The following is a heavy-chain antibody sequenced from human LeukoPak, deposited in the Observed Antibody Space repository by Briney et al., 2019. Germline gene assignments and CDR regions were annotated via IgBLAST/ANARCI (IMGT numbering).Heavy chain of an antibody. Sequence: GGSLRLSCAASNVTFSDYAMNWVRQAPGKGLEWVSGISGSGGNTYYADSVKGRFTISRDNSKNTQYLQMNSLRAEDTALYYCAKETGINHYPWIDPWGQGTPVTVSS. D-gene: IGHD3-9*01. V-gene: IGHV3-23*01. CDR1: NVTFSDYA. CDR3: AKETGINHYPWIDP. CDR2: ISGSGGNT. J-gene: IGHJ5*02.